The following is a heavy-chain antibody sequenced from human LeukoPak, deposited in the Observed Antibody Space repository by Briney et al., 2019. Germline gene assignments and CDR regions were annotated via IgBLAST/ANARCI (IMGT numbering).Heavy chain of an antibody. CDR1: GFTFSSYA. J-gene: IGHJ4*02. D-gene: IGHD2-21*02. Sequence: GSLRLSCAASGFTFSSYAMSWVRQAPGKGLEWGSSIISSGANTYYADSVKGRFTISRDNSKNTLYLRMSSLRVEDTAVYYCAKRDRPCSGDCSAPYYFDYWGQGTLVTVSS. V-gene: IGHV3-23*01. CDR2: IISSGANT. CDR3: AKRDRPCSGDCSAPYYFDY.